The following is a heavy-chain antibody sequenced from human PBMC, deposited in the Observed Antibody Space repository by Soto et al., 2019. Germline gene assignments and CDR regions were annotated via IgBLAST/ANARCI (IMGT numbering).Heavy chain of an antibody. J-gene: IGHJ6*03. Sequence: LEWMGWISAYNGNTNYAQKLQGRVTMTTDTSTSTAYMELRSLRSDDTAVYYCARGNPIVVVPAATDYYYYMDVWGKGTTVTVSS. D-gene: IGHD2-2*01. V-gene: IGHV1-18*01. CDR3: ARGNPIVVVPAATDYYYYMDV. CDR2: ISAYNGNT.